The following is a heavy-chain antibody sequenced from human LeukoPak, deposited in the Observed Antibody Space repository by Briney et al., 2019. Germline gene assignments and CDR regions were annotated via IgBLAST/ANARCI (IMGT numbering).Heavy chain of an antibody. CDR3: ARRAYSAAYWKHFGY. CDR1: GGSISSSSDY. V-gene: IGHV4-39*01. Sequence: SETLSLTCTVSGGSISSSSDYWGWIRQAPGKGLEWIGSIYYHENTYYNSSLKSRVTISVETSKNQFSLKLNSVTAADTAVYFCARRAYSAAYWKHFGYWGQGTLVTVSS. CDR2: IYYHENT. J-gene: IGHJ4*02. D-gene: IGHD1-1*01.